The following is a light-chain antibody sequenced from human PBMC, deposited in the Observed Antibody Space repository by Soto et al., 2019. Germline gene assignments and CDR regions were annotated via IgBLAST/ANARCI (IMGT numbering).Light chain of an antibody. J-gene: IGKJ1*01. CDR1: QSVSSW. Sequence: DIQMTQSPSTLSGSVGDRVTITCRASQSVSSWLAWYQQKPGKAPKLLIYKASNLESGVSSRFSGSGSGTEFTLTISSLQPDDLATYYCQQYNTYPTFGQGTKVEIK. CDR2: KAS. V-gene: IGKV1-5*03. CDR3: QQYNTYPT.